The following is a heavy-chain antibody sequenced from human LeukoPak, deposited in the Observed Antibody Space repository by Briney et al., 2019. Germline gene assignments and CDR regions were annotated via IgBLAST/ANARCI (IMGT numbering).Heavy chain of an antibody. D-gene: IGHD6-19*01. CDR2: ISDSAGHT. Sequence: PGGSLRLSCAASGFTFSSYAMTWVRRAPGKGLEWVSSISDSAGHTYYADSVRGRFTISRDNSKNTVSLQMNSLRAEDTAVYYCAKDRVWQSYYFDYWGQGTLVTVSS. CDR1: GFTFSSYA. J-gene: IGHJ4*02. V-gene: IGHV3-23*01. CDR3: AKDRVWQSYYFDY.